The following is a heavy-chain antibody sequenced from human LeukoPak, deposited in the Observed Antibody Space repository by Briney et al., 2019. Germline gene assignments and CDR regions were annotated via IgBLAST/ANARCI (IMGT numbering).Heavy chain of an antibody. D-gene: IGHD4-17*01. J-gene: IGHJ4*02. V-gene: IGHV3-21*01. CDR1: GFTFSSYG. CDR2: ISSSSSYI. CDR3: ARLGDYGGKTGSPRFDY. Sequence: PGGSLRLPCAASGFTFSSYGMNWVRQAPGKGLEWVSSISSSSSYIYYADSVKGRFTISRDNAKNSLYLQMNSLRAEDTAVYYCARLGDYGGKTGSPRFDYWGQGTLVTVSS.